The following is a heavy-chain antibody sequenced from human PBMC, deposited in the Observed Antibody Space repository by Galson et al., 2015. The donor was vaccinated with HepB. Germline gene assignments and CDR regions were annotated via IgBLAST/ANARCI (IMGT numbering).Heavy chain of an antibody. D-gene: IGHD3-10*01. Sequence: SLRIACAAAGITFSNYGMHWGRQAPGRGLDWVALIWYDGSKKYDADSVKVRFIISRDNSQNTAYLQMNSLRAEDTAVYYCARYEGNLRAFDIWGQGTMVIVSS. V-gene: IGHV3-33*01. CDR2: IWYDGSKK. CDR3: ARYEGNLRAFDI. CDR1: GITFSNYG. J-gene: IGHJ3*02.